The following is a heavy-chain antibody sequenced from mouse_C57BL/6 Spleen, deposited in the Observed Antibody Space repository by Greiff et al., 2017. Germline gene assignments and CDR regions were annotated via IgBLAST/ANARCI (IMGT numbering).Heavy chain of an antibody. CDR1: GYTFTG. J-gene: IGHJ1*03. Sequence: QVQLQQSGAELMKPGASVKLSCKATGYTFTGLEWIGEILPGSGSTNYNEKFKGKATFTADTSSNTAYMQLSSLTTEDSAIYYCARLQRGYFDVWGTGTTVTVSS. CDR2: ILPGSGST. D-gene: IGHD3-1*01. CDR3: ARLQRGYFDV. V-gene: IGHV1-9*01.